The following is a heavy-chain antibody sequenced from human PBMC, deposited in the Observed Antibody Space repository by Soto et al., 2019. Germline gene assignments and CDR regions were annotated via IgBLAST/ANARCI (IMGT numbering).Heavy chain of an antibody. J-gene: IGHJ5*02. CDR3: AGGARRYDYDSRGYYWA. Sequence: SVQVSCKASGGTFSSYAISWVRQAPGQGLEWMGGIIPIFGTANYAQKFQGRVTITADESTSTAYMELSSLRSEDTAVYYCAGGARRYDYDSRGYYWASGQGNLV. CDR1: GGTFSSYA. CDR2: IIPIFGTA. V-gene: IGHV1-69*13. D-gene: IGHD3-22*01.